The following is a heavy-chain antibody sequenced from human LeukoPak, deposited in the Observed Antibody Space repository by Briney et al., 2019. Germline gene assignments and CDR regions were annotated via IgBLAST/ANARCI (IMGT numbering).Heavy chain of an antibody. Sequence: QSGGFLRLSCAASGFTFSSYAMNWVRQAPGKGLEWVSAISGSGGSTYYADSVKGRFTISRDNAKNSLYLQMNSLRAEDTAVYYCARDGGPHENWGQGTMVTVSS. CDR2: ISGSGGST. V-gene: IGHV3-23*01. CDR3: ARDGGPHEN. J-gene: IGHJ3*01. D-gene: IGHD2-15*01. CDR1: GFTFSSYA.